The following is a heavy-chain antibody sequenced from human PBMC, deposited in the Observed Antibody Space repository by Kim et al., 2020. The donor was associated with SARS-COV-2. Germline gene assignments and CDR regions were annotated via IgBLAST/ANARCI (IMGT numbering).Heavy chain of an antibody. Sequence: SETLSLTCTVSGGSISSSSYYWGWIRQPPGKGLEWIGSIYYSGSTYYNPSLKSRVTISVDTSKNQFSLKLSSVTAADTAVYYCAREWRIGQQLDYWGQGTLVTVSS. CDR2: IYYSGST. D-gene: IGHD1-26*01. J-gene: IGHJ4*02. CDR3: AREWRIGQQLDY. CDR1: GGSISSSSYY. V-gene: IGHV4-39*02.